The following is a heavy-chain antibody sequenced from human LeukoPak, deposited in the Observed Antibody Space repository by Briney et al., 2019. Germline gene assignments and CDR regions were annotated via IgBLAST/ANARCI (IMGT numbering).Heavy chain of an antibody. Sequence: SETLSLTCTVSGGSISSGDYYWSWIRQPPGKGLEWIGYIYYSGSTYYNPSLKSRVTISVDTSKNQFSLKLSSVTAADTAVYYCARDLGYCSSTSCNWFDPWGQGTLVTVSS. CDR2: IYYSGST. D-gene: IGHD2-2*01. CDR3: ARDLGYCSSTSCNWFDP. V-gene: IGHV4-30-4*01. CDR1: GGSISSGDYY. J-gene: IGHJ5*02.